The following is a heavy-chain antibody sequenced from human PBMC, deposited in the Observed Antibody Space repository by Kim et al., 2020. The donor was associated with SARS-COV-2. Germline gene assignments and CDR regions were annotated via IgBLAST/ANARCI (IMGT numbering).Heavy chain of an antibody. CDR2: ISSSSSYI. V-gene: IGHV3-21*01. CDR3: ARCAAMAWDAFDI. D-gene: IGHD5-18*01. J-gene: IGHJ3*02. Sequence: GGSLRLSCAASGFTFSSYSMNWVRQAPGKGLEWVSSISSSSSYIYYADSVKGRFTISRDNARNSLYLQMNSLRAEDTAVYYCARCAAMAWDAFDIWGQGTMVTVSS. CDR1: GFTFSSYS.